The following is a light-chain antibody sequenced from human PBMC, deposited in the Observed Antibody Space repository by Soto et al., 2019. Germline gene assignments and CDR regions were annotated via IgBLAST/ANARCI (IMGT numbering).Light chain of an antibody. Sequence: QSALTQPASVSGSPGQSIAISCIGTSSDVGAYDYVSWYQQHPDRAPKLMVYEVHNRPSGVSNRFSGSKSVNTATLTISGLKPEDEADYYCASHTSSNTRVFGTGTKVTVL. CDR2: EVH. CDR1: SSDVGAYDY. J-gene: IGLJ1*01. V-gene: IGLV2-14*03. CDR3: ASHTSSNTRV.